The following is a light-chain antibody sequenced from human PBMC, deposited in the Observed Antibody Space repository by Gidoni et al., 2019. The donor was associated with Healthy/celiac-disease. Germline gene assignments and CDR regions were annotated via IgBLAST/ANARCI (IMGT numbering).Light chain of an antibody. J-gene: IGKJ5*01. Sequence: IVLTQSTVTLSLSPGDRATLSCRASQSVSSYLAWYQQQPGQAPRLLIYDAANRATCVPARCSGSGSGTDFTLTISSREPEDFAVDYCQQRSNWPPITFGQGTRLEIK. CDR2: DAA. V-gene: IGKV3-11*01. CDR1: QSVSSY. CDR3: QQRSNWPPIT.